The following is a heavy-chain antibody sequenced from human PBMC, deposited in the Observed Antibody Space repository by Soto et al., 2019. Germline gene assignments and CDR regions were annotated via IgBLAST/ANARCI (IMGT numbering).Heavy chain of an antibody. CDR2: IHPADSDT. D-gene: IGHD3-22*01. Sequence: PGESLKISCKVSGYIFTNYWIGWVRQMPGKGLEWMGIIHPADSDTRNNPSFQGQVTLSVDKSTTTAYLQWSSLKASDTAMYYCVRRDRRAQFDYWGQGTLVTVSS. CDR3: VRRDRRAQFDY. J-gene: IGHJ4*02. CDR1: GYIFTNYW. V-gene: IGHV5-51*01.